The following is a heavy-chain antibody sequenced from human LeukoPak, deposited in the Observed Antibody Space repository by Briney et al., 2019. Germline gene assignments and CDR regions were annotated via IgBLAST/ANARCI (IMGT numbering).Heavy chain of an antibody. D-gene: IGHD2-15*01. Sequence: GGSLRLSCVASGLTLSTDRLNWVRQAPGKGLEWVSSISSSSNYIFNADSVKGRFTISRDNAKNSLYLQMNSLRAEDTAAYYCARSDCSGSSCYYSMVVWGQGTTVTVSS. V-gene: IGHV3-21*01. CDR3: ARSDCSGSSCYYSMVV. CDR1: GLTLSTDR. CDR2: ISSSSNYI. J-gene: IGHJ6*01.